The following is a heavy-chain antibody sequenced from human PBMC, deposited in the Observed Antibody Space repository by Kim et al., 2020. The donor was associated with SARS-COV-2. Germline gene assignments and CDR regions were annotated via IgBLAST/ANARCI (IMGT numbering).Heavy chain of an antibody. CDR2: INHSGST. J-gene: IGHJ6*02. CDR1: GGSFSGYY. V-gene: IGHV4-34*01. CDR3: ARAPGVWSGYYNYYGMDV. Sequence: SETLSLTCAVYGGSFSGYYWSWIRQPPGKGLEWIGEINHSGSTNYNPSLKSRVTISVDTSKNQFSLKLSSVTAADTAVYYCARAPGVWSGYYNYYGMDVWGQGTTVTVSS. D-gene: IGHD3-3*01.